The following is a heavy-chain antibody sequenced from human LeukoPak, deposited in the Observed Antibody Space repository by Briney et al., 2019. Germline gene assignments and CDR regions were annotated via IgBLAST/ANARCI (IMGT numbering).Heavy chain of an antibody. J-gene: IGHJ4*03. CDR3: ARSSRRYCGGGGCFGY. CDR1: GGSISSGGYS. V-gene: IGHV4-30-2*02. D-gene: IGHD2-15*01. Sequence: SETLSLTCAVSGGSISSGGYSWSWIRQPPGKGLEWIGYIYHSGSTYYNPSLKSRVTMSVDTSQNQFSLKLSSVTAADTAVYYCARSSRRYCGGGGCFGYWGQGTLVTVSS. CDR2: IYHSGST.